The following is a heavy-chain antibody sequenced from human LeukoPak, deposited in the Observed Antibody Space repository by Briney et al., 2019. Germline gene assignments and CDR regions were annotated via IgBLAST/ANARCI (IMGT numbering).Heavy chain of an antibody. Sequence: GRSLRLSCAASGFTVSTNYMTWVRQAPGKGLEWVSVIYSGGTTYYADSVKGRFSISRDNSKNTLYLQMNSLRAEDTAVYYCARYDYGRSGFDYWGQGTLVTVSS. CDR2: IYSGGTT. D-gene: IGHD5-12*01. CDR1: GFTVSTNY. V-gene: IGHV3-66*01. CDR3: ARYDYGRSGFDY. J-gene: IGHJ4*02.